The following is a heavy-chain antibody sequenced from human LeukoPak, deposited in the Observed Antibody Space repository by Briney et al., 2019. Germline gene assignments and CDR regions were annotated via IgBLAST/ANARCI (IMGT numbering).Heavy chain of an antibody. Sequence: GGSLRLSCTASGFTFGDYAMSWVRQAPEKGLEWVGFVRSKAFGGTTEYAASVKGRFTISRDDSKSIAYLQMNSLKTEDTAVYYCTRESMITFGGVIVLYYFDYWGQGTLVTVSS. CDR2: VRSKAFGGTT. CDR3: TRESMITFGGVIVLYYFDY. V-gene: IGHV3-49*04. J-gene: IGHJ4*02. D-gene: IGHD3-16*02. CDR1: GFTFGDYA.